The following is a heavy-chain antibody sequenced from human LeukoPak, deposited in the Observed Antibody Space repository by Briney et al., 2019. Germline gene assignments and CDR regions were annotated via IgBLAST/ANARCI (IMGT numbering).Heavy chain of an antibody. CDR1: GGSISFSNW. Sequence: SGTLSLTCAVSGGSISFSNWWSWVRQPPGKGLEWIGEIYHSGSTNYNPSLKSRVTISVDTSKNQFSLKLSSVTAADTAVYYCARGTKGSPYSSSWSLRGWFDPWGQGTLVTVSS. V-gene: IGHV4-4*02. D-gene: IGHD6-13*01. CDR3: ARGTKGSPYSSSWSLRGWFDP. CDR2: IYHSGST. J-gene: IGHJ5*02.